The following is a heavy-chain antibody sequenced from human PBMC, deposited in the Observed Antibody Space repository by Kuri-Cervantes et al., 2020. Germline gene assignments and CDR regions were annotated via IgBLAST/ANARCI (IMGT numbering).Heavy chain of an antibody. V-gene: IGHV3-33*05. Sequence: GGSLRLSCVVSGLTFSQYGMHWVRQAPGKGLEWLAGIQSDGSKTYYGDSVKGRFTISRDNAKNTLYLQMNSLRAEDTAVYYCASVLRSIDAFDIWGQGTRVTVSS. CDR3: ASVLRSIDAFDI. J-gene: IGHJ3*02. D-gene: IGHD5/OR15-5a*01. CDR2: IQSDGSKT. CDR1: GLTFSQYG.